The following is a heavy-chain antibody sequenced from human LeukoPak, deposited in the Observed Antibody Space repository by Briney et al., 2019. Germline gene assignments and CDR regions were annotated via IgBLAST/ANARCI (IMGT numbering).Heavy chain of an antibody. CDR3: TRVYGYYVDY. J-gene: IGHJ4*02. V-gene: IGHV5-51*01. D-gene: IGHD3-10*01. Sequence: GESLKISCKGSGYTFSSYWIGWVRQMPGKGLVWMGIIYPGDSDTRYSPSFQGQVTISADKSISTAYLQWSSLKASDTAMYYCTRVYGYYVDYWGQGTLVTVSS. CDR2: IYPGDSDT. CDR1: GYTFSSYW.